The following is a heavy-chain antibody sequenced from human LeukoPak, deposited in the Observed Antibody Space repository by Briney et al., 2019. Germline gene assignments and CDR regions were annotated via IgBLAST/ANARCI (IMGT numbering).Heavy chain of an antibody. Sequence: GGSLRLSCAASGFTFSSYAMHWVRQAPGKGLEWVAVISYDGSNKYYADSVKGRFTISRDNSKNTLYLQMNSLRAEDTAVYYCARDSIPVGATRFDYWGQGTLVTVSS. V-gene: IGHV3-30*01. CDR2: ISYDGSNK. J-gene: IGHJ4*02. CDR1: GFTFSSYA. CDR3: ARDSIPVGATRFDY. D-gene: IGHD1-26*01.